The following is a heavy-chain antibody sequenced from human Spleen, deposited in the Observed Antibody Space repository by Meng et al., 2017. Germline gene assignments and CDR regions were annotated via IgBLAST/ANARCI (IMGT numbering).Heavy chain of an antibody. CDR1: GGTFSSYS. CDR2: IIPIFGTA. CDR3: ARSTIVVVITYQEYYFDY. V-gene: IGHV1-69*13. J-gene: IGHJ4*02. D-gene: IGHD3-22*01. Sequence: SVKVSCKASGGTFSSYSISWVRQAPGQGLEWMGGIIPIFGTANYAQKLQGRVTITADESTSTACMGLSSLRSKDTAVYYCARSTIVVVITYQEYYFDYWGQGTLVTVSS.